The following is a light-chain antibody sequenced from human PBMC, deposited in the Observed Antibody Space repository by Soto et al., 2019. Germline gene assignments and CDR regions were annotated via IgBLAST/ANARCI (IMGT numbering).Light chain of an antibody. Sequence: HSALTQPASVSGSPGQSITISCTGTSSDVGNYNFVSWFQQHPGNAPKLMIYEVTSRPSGVSNRFSGSKSGNTASLTISGLQAEDEADYYCTSYTTSSTLVFGGGTKLTVL. CDR2: EVT. J-gene: IGLJ3*02. V-gene: IGLV2-14*01. CDR3: TSYTTSSTLV. CDR1: SSDVGNYNF.